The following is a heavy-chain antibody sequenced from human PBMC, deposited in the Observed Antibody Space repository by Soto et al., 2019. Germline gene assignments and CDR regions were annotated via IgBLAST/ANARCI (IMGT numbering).Heavy chain of an antibody. V-gene: IGHV3-30*18. CDR2: ISYDGSNK. D-gene: IGHD3-10*01. J-gene: IGHJ4*02. CDR3: AKYGCGSGRANPCDY. CDR1: GFPFSSYG. Sequence: QVQLVESGGGVVQPGRSLRLSCAASGFPFSSYGMHWVRQAPGKGLAWVAVISYDGSNKYYADSVKGRFTISRDNSKNTLYLQMNSLRAEDTAVYYCAKYGCGSGRANPCDYWGQGTLVTVSS.